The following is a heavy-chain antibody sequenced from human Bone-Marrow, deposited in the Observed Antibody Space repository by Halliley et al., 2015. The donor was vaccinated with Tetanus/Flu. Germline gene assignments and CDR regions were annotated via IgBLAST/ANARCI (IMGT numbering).Heavy chain of an antibody. J-gene: IGHJ6*02. Sequence: SNKYYGDSVKGRFTISRDNSENRVHLQMNSLRPEDTALYYCARDMKVEMATTAYYSPHGMAVWGQGTTVTVS. CDR2: SNK. V-gene: IGHV3-30*03. D-gene: IGHD1-1*01. CDR3: ARDMKVEMATTAYYSPHGMAV.